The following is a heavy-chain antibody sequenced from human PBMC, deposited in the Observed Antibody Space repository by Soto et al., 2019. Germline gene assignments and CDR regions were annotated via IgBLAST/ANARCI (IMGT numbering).Heavy chain of an antibody. D-gene: IGHD3-9*01. Sequence: GESLKISCKSSGYSFTDYWIGWVRQMPGKGLEWMGIIYPGDSDARYSPSFQGQVTISVDTSINTAFLRWNSLTASDTAMYYCARQADYNILTGYFYYFDYWGQGSLVTVSS. CDR1: GYSFTDYW. J-gene: IGHJ4*02. CDR3: ARQADYNILTGYFYYFDY. CDR2: IYPGDSDA. V-gene: IGHV5-51*01.